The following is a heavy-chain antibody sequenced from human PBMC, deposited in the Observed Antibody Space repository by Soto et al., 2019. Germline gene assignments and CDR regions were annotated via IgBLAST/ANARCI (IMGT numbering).Heavy chain of an antibody. CDR1: VFTVSSYS. CDR2: ISGSGGST. CDR3: AKSIEDSFYWLDT. D-gene: IGHD6-6*01. Sequence: RLACASAVFTVSSYSVSWVRHAPGKGLEWVSAISGSGGSTYYADSVKGRFTISRDNSKNTLYLKMNSLRAEDTAVYYCAKSIEDSFYWLDTWGQGTLVTVSS. V-gene: IGHV3-23*01. J-gene: IGHJ5*02.